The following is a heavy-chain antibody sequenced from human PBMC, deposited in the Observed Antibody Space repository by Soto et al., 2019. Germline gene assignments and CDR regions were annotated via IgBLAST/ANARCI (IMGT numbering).Heavy chain of an antibody. Sequence: SETLSLTCAVYGGSFSGYYWSWIRQPPGKGLEWIGEINHSGSTNYNPSLKSRVTISVDTSKNQFSLKLSSVTAADTAVYYCARGGAPEMATGEGDFQHWGQGTLVNVS. D-gene: IGHD5-12*01. CDR1: GGSFSGYY. V-gene: IGHV4-34*01. J-gene: IGHJ1*01. CDR3: ARGGAPEMATGEGDFQH. CDR2: INHSGST.